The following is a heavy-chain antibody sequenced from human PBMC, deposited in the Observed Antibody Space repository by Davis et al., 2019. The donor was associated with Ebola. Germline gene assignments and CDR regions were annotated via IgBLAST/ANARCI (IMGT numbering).Heavy chain of an antibody. CDR3: ARDFDRVRE. Sequence: PGGPLRLPCAASGSTSSRYWIHRVRQAPGKGLVWVSRINPDGGRTGYADSVKGRFTISRDNAKNTVYLEVNSLKAEDTAVYYCARDFDRVREWGQGTLVTVSS. D-gene: IGHD3-22*01. V-gene: IGHV3-74*01. CDR2: INPDGGRT. J-gene: IGHJ4*02. CDR1: GSTSSRYW.